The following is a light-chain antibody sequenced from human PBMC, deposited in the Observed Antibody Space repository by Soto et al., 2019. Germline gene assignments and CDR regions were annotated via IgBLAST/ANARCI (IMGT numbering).Light chain of an antibody. Sequence: VLTQSPGTLSLSPGERATLSFRASQSVTNNYLAWYQQRPGLAPRLLIYGASTRTAGIPDRFTGSGSGTDFTLTISRLEPEDFAVYYWQQYGTSRTFGQGTKVDIK. CDR2: GAS. CDR3: QQYGTSRT. CDR1: QSVTNNY. J-gene: IGKJ1*01. V-gene: IGKV3-20*01.